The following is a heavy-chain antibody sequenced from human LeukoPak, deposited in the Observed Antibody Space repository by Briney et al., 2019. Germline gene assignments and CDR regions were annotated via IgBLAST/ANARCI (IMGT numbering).Heavy chain of an antibody. CDR1: GYTFTSYY. CDR3: ARTTPFLGSFDY. D-gene: IGHD1-14*01. V-gene: IGHV1-46*01. CDR2: INPSGGST. J-gene: IGHJ4*02. Sequence: EASVKVSCKASGYTFTSYYMHWVRQAPGQGLEWMRIINPSGGSTSYAQKFQGRVTMTRDTSTSTVYMELSSLRSEDTAVYYCARTTPFLGSFDYWGQGTLVTVSS.